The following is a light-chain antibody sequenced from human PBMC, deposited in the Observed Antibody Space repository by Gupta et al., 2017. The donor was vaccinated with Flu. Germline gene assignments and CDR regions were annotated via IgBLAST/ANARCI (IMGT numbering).Light chain of an antibody. CDR3: QLYGSSPYT. V-gene: IGKV3-20*01. CDR2: GAS. Sequence: ERATLSCRASQSVTSSSLAWYQQKPGQAPRLLIYGASSRATGFPDRFSGSGSGTDFTLTISRLEPEDFAVYYCQLYGSSPYTFGQGTKLEIK. J-gene: IGKJ2*01. CDR1: QSVTSSS.